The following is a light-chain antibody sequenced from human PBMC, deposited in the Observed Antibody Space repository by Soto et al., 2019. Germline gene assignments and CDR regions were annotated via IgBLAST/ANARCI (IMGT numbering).Light chain of an antibody. CDR1: SSNIGAGYG. CDR2: NNN. J-gene: IGLJ2*01. CDR3: QSYDSSLTGV. Sequence: QSVLTQPPSVSGAPGQRVTISCTGSSSNIGAGYGVHWYQQLPGTAPKLVIYNNNNRPSGVPDRFSGSTSGTSASLASTGLQADDEADYYCQSYDSSLTGVFGGGTKLTVL. V-gene: IGLV1-40*01.